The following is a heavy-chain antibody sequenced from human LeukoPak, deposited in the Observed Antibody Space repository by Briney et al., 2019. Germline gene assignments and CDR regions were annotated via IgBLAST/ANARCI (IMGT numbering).Heavy chain of an antibody. J-gene: IGHJ4*02. CDR3: ARDTGGGYSCYDC. V-gene: IGHV3-7*01. D-gene: IGHD5-18*01. CDR2: IKQDGSEK. CDR1: GFSSSSYW. Sequence: GGSLRLSCADSGFSSSSYWMTSIRQAPREGLEWVANIKQDGSEKYYVDSVKSRFTISTDNATNSLYLQMNSLRAEDTAVYYCARDTGGGYSCYDCWGQGTLVTVSS.